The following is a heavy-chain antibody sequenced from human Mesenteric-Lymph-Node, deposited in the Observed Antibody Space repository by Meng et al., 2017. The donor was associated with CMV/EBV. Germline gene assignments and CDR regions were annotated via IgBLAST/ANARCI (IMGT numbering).Heavy chain of an antibody. CDR3: ARTGTVVRPGGYYFDY. CDR1: GFTFSSYE. J-gene: IGHJ4*02. V-gene: IGHV3-48*03. D-gene: IGHD4-23*01. Sequence: GESLKISCAGSGFTFSSYEMNWVRQAPGKGLEWVSYISSSGSTIYYADSVKGRFTISRDNAKNSLYLQMNSLRAEDTAVYYCARTGTVVRPGGYYFDYWGQGTLVTVSS. CDR2: ISSSGSTI.